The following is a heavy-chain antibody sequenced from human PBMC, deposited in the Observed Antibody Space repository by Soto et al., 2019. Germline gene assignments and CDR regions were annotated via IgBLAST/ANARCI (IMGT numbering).Heavy chain of an antibody. CDR1: GGTFSSYA. CDR3: AGGARRTTVTMNSQLRPFDY. D-gene: IGHD4-4*01. CDR2: IIPIFGTA. J-gene: IGHJ4*02. V-gene: IGHV1-69*01. Sequence: QVQLVQSGAEVKKPGSSVKVSCKASGGTFSSYAISWVRQAPGQGLEWMGGIIPIFGTANYAQKFQGRVTITADESTSTAYMELGRLRSEDTGVYYWAGGARRTTVTMNSQLRPFDYWGQGTLVTVSS.